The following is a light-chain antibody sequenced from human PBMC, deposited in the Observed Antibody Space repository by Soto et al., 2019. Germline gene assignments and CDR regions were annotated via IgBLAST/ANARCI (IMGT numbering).Light chain of an antibody. Sequence: DIQMTQSPSSVSASVGDRVTVTCRASQSVSGWLAWYQQKPGEAPKLLIYDASALPRGVPSRFSGSGSGTKFTLTIASPQPDDFATYYCQQYETFSGTFGPGTKVDIK. CDR3: QQYETFSGT. CDR2: DAS. CDR1: QSVSGW. J-gene: IGKJ1*01. V-gene: IGKV1-5*01.